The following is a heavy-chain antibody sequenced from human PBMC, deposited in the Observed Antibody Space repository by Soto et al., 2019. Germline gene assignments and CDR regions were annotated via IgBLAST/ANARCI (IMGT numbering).Heavy chain of an antibody. V-gene: IGHV1-18*01. Sequence: GASVKVSCKASGYTFTSYGISWVRQAPGQGLEWMGWISAYNGNTNYAQKLQGRVTTTTDTSTSTAYMELRSLRSDDTAVYYCTRVSGDYDILTGLYGMDVWGQGTTVTVSS. D-gene: IGHD3-9*01. CDR3: TRVSGDYDILTGLYGMDV. J-gene: IGHJ6*02. CDR2: ISAYNGNT. CDR1: GYTFTSYG.